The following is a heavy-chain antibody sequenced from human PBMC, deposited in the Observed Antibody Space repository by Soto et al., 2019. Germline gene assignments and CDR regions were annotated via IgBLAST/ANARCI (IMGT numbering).Heavy chain of an antibody. V-gene: IGHV3-48*02. J-gene: IGHJ4*02. D-gene: IGHD6-19*01. CDR1: GFSLANYP. CDR3: AKGPHTNVGWPYYFES. Sequence: GSLRLACVASGFSLANYPMNWVRQTPGKGLEWISYSSPRGDTIYYADSVEGRFTISRDNARNSLSLHMSSLRDEDSALYYCAKGPHTNVGWPYYFESWGQGVPVTVSS. CDR2: SSPRGDTI.